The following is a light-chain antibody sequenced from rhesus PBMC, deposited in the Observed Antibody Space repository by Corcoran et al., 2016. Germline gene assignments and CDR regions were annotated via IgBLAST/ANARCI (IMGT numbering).Light chain of an antibody. CDR1: QDISIY. CDR2: AAS. J-gene: IGKJ3*01. Sequence: DIQVTQSPSSLSASVGARVTITCRASQDISIYLNWYQQKPGKPPKRLIYAASSLESGVPSRFSGTGSGTDFTLTISSLQPDDFATYYCLQYNSDPYTFGPGTKLDI. CDR3: LQYNSDPYT. V-gene: IGKV1-43*02.